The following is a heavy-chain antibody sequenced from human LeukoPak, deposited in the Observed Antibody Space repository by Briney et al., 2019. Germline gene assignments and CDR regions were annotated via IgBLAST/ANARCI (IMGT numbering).Heavy chain of an antibody. Sequence: GGSLRLSCTASGFALSSYEMNWVRQAPGKGLVWVSRINSDGSTITYADSVKGRFTISRDNAKNTLYLQMNSLRAEDTAVYYCVGELATGYWGQGTLVIVSS. J-gene: IGHJ4*02. CDR2: INSDGSTI. CDR1: GFALSSYE. V-gene: IGHV3-74*01. CDR3: VGELATGY. D-gene: IGHD1-1*01.